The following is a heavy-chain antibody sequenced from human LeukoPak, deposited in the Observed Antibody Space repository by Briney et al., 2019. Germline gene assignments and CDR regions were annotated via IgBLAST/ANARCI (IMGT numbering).Heavy chain of an antibody. D-gene: IGHD6-19*01. CDR1: GFTFSSYA. J-gene: IGHJ4*02. V-gene: IGHV3-23*01. CDR3: AKDASYSSGRDLFDY. Sequence: PGGSLRLSCAASGFTFSSYAMSCVRQPPGNWLEWVSSISGSGGSTYYAASVKSRFTISRDNSKNTLYLQMNSLRAEDTAVYYCAKDASYSSGRDLFDYWGQGTLVTVSS. CDR2: ISGSGGST.